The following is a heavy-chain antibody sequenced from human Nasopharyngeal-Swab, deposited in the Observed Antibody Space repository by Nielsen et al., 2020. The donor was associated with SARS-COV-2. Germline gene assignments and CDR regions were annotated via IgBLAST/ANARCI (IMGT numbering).Heavy chain of an antibody. D-gene: IGHD6-13*01. CDR1: GDSIAYSTFY. CDR2: IYYNGNT. J-gene: IGHJ4*02. V-gene: IGHV4-39*01. Sequence: SETLSLTCTVSGDSIAYSTFYWGWIRQPPGKGLEWIGNIYYNGNTYQNPPLKRRLTISVDKSKNQFSLQLSSVTAADTAVYYCVRSSSWYYFDYWAQGTQVTVSS. CDR3: VRSSSWYYFDY.